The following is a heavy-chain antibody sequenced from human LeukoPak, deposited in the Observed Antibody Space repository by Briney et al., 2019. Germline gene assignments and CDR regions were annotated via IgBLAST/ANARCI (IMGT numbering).Heavy chain of an antibody. D-gene: IGHD3-10*01. CDR3: ARDRGRGRRWFDP. CDR2: IYTSGST. Sequence: SETLSLTCTVSGSSTSSGVYYWSWIRQPAGKGLEWIGRIYTSGSTNYNPSLKSRVTISVDTSKNQFSLKLSSVTAADTAVYYCARDRGRGRRWFDPWGQGTLVTVSS. J-gene: IGHJ5*02. CDR1: GSSTSSGVYY. V-gene: IGHV4-61*02.